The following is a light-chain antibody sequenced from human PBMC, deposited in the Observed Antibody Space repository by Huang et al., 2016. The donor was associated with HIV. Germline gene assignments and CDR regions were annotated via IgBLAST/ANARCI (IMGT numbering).Light chain of an antibody. CDR3: QQYNNWPPWT. V-gene: IGKV3D-15*01. Sequence: EIVMTQSPGTLSVSPGEMATLSCRASQGVANNVAWYQQKPGQTPRLLIHGASTRATGIPARFSGSASGTEFTLTISSLQTEDFAIYYCQQYNNWPPWTFGQGT. CDR2: GAS. CDR1: QGVANN. J-gene: IGKJ1*01.